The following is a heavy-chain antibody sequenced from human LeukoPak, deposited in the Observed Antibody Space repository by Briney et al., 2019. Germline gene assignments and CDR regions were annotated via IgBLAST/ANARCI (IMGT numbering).Heavy chain of an antibody. CDR3: ARDTSGYTFDD. CDR1: GFTFSSYS. V-gene: IGHV3-21*01. D-gene: IGHD5-18*01. CDR2: ISATSNYI. J-gene: IGHJ4*02. Sequence: GGSLRLSCAASGFTFSSYSMNWGRQAPGKGLEWVSSISATSNYIYYADSVKGRFTISRDNAKNSLYLQMNSLRAEDTAVYYCARDTSGYTFDDWGQGTLVTVSS.